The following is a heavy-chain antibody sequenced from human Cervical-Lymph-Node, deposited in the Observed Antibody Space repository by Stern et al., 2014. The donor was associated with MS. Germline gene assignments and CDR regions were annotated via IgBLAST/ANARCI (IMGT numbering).Heavy chain of an antibody. V-gene: IGHV5-51*01. CDR1: GYSFSNFW. CDR3: VRRRDSDSYDTFDI. Sequence: QLVQSGAEVKKPGESLKISCKTSGYSFSNFWIGWVRQKPGKGLEWMGIIYPEASDTTYSPSFQGHVTISADESISTASLQWRCLKASDTAMYYCVRRRDSDSYDTFDIWGQGTMLIVSS. D-gene: IGHD3-22*01. CDR2: IYPEASDT. J-gene: IGHJ3*02.